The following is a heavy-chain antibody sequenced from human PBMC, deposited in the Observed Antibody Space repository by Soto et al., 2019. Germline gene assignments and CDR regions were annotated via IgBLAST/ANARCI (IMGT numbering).Heavy chain of an antibody. CDR2: INPNSGGT. D-gene: IGHD6-6*01. CDR1: GYTFTGYY. V-gene: IGHV1-2*04. Sequence: ASVKVSCKASGYTFTGYYMHWVRQAPGQGLEWMGWINPNSGGTNYAQKFQGWVTMTRDTSISTAYMELSRLRSDDTAVYYCARDKYSSFSHWFDHWRQLTLVTASS. CDR3: ARDKYSSFSHWFDH. J-gene: IGHJ5*02.